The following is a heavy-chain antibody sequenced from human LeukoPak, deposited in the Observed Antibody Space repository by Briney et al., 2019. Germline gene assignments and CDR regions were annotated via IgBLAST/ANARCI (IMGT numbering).Heavy chain of an antibody. J-gene: IGHJ4*02. V-gene: IGHV1-46*01. D-gene: IGHD6-25*01. CDR3: ARVGVTAATADY. CDR2: INPRGGST. Sequence: ASVKVSCKASGHTFTSYFMHWMRQAPGQGPEWMGIINPRGGSTEYSHKFQGRLTMTSDTSTSTVYMELNSLRSEDTAVYFCARVGVTAATADYWGQGTLVTVSS. CDR1: GHTFTSYF.